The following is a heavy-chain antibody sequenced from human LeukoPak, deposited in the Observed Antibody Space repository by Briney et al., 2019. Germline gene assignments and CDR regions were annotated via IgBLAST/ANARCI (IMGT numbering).Heavy chain of an antibody. CDR3: ARGPSSNWSGLDF. Sequence: GGSLRLSCAASGFSFSGHWMHWARQLPGKGLVWVSRISPTGSTTSYANSVKGRFTVSRDNAKNTLYLQVNNLRAEDTAVYYCARGPSSNWSGLDFWGQGTLLTVSS. J-gene: IGHJ4*02. CDR1: GFSFSGHW. V-gene: IGHV3-74*01. CDR2: ISPTGSTT. D-gene: IGHD6-13*01.